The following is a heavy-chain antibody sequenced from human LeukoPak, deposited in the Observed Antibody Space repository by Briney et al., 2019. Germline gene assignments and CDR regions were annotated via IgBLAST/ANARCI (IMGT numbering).Heavy chain of an antibody. J-gene: IGHJ5*02. V-gene: IGHV4-4*07. CDR2: IYTSGST. CDR1: GGSISSYY. CDR3: ARDSDGYSSGWYRGWFDP. D-gene: IGHD6-19*01. Sequence: PSETLSLTCTVSGGSISSYYWSWIRQPAGKGLEWIRRIYTSGSTNYNPSLKSRVTMSVDTSKNQFSLKLSSVTAADTAVYYCARDSDGYSSGWYRGWFDPWGQGTLVTVSS.